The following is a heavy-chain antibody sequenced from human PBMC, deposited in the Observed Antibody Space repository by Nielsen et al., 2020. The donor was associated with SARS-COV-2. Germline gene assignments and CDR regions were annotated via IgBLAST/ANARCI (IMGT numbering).Heavy chain of an antibody. CDR3: ATGPPYCTNGVCYINWFDP. J-gene: IGHJ5*02. D-gene: IGHD2-8*01. Sequence: ASVKVSCKVSVYTLTELSMHWVRQAPGKGLEWMGGFDPEDGETIYAQKFQGRVTMTEDTSTDTAYMELSSLRSEDTAVYYCATGPPYCTNGVCYINWFDPWGQGTLVTVSS. V-gene: IGHV1-24*01. CDR1: VYTLTELS. CDR2: FDPEDGET.